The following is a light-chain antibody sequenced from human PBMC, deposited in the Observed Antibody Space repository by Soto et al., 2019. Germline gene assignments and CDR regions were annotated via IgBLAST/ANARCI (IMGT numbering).Light chain of an antibody. CDR1: QGITNS. CDR2: AAS. Sequence: DIQMTPSPSSLSASVGDRVTLPCRASQGITNSLAWYQQKPGKIPQLLIYAASTLQSGVPSRFSGSGSGTDFTLTISSLQPEDVATYYCQKDNSAPFTFGPGTKVDIK. CDR3: QKDNSAPFT. V-gene: IGKV1-27*01. J-gene: IGKJ3*01.